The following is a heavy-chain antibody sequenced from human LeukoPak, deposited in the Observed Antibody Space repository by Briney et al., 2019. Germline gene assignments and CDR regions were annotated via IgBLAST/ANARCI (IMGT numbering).Heavy chain of an antibody. J-gene: IGHJ4*02. CDR2: IIPIFGTA. V-gene: IGHV1-69*13. D-gene: IGHD3-9*01. CDR3: ARARTRYYDILTGYPYYFDY. Sequence: SVKVSCKASGGTFSSYAISWVRQAPGQGLEWMGRIIPIFGTANYAQKFQGRVTITADESTSTAYMELSSLRSEDTAVYYCARARTRYYDILTGYPYYFDYWGQGTLVTVSS. CDR1: GGTFSSYA.